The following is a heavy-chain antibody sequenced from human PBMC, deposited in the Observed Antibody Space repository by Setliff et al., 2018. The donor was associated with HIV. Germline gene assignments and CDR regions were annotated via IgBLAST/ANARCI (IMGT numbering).Heavy chain of an antibody. V-gene: IGHV4-59*08. CDR3: ARQTYYYDNSGHNWFDP. CDR1: GGSLRTFH. CDR2: IYDVGVT. J-gene: IGHJ5*02. D-gene: IGHD3-22*01. Sequence: SETLSLTCTVSGGSLRTFHWTWLRQAPGKGLEWLGHIYDVGVTNYNPSLKNRVTISLDASQTRCSLTLASVTATDTAVYFCARQTYYYDNSGHNWFDPWGQGTLVTVSS.